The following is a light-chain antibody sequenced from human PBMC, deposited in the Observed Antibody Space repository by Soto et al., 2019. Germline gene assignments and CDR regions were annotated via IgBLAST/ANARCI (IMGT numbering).Light chain of an antibody. CDR1: KLGDKY. CDR2: QDD. CDR3: QAWDTSTVV. J-gene: IGLJ2*01. V-gene: IGLV3-1*01. Sequence: SYELTQPTSVSVSPGQTASITCSGNKLGDKYAFWYQQKPGQSPLLVIYQDDKRPSGIPERFSGSNSGNTATLTISGTQAMDEADYYCQAWDTSTVVFGGGTKVTVL.